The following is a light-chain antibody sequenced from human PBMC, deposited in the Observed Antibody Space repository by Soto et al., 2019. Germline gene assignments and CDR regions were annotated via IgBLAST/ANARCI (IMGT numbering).Light chain of an antibody. J-gene: IGKJ5*01. CDR1: QNISTY. CDR3: QQYNNWPIT. CDR2: GVS. V-gene: IGKV3-15*01. Sequence: EIVLTQSPATLSLSPGEGASLSCRASQNISTYLAWYQQRPGQVPILLLNGVSKRAPAIPPRFSGSGSGTEFTLAISSPQSEDFAVYHCQQYNNWPITFGQGTRLEI.